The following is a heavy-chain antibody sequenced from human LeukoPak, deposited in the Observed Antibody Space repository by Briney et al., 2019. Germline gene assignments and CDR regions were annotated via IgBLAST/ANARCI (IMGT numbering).Heavy chain of an antibody. D-gene: IGHD2-21*01. CDR3: ARDGGGSYFDY. Sequence: GGSLRLSCAASGFTFSSYEMNWVRQAPGKGLEWVSYISSSGSTIYYADSVKGRFTISRDNAKNSLYLQMNSLRAEDTAVYHCARDGGGSYFDYWGQGTLVTVSS. J-gene: IGHJ4*02. CDR1: GFTFSSYE. CDR2: ISSSGSTI. V-gene: IGHV3-48*03.